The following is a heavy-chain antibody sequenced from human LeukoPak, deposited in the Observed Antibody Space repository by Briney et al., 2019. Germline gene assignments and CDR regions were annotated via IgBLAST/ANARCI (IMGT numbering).Heavy chain of an antibody. J-gene: IGHJ4*02. Sequence: SETLSLTCAVYGGSFSGYYWSWIRQPPGKGLEWIGEINHSGSTNYNPSLKSRVTISVDTSKNQFSLKLSSVTAAGTAVYYCASREAARIFDYWGQGTLVTVSS. CDR2: INHSGST. CDR1: GGSFSGYY. D-gene: IGHD6-6*01. CDR3: ASREAARIFDY. V-gene: IGHV4-34*01.